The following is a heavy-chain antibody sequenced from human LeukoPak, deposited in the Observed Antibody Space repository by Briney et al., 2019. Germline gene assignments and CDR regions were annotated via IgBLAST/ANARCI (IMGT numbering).Heavy chain of an antibody. CDR1: GGSISSNSYY. V-gene: IGHV4-39*07. Sequence: SETLSLTCTVSGGSISSNSYYWGWIRQPPGKGLEWIGSMYYSGSTYYNPSLKSRVTMSVDTSKNQFSLKLSSVTAADTAVYYCARAYCSGGSCYSGFDYWGQGTLVTVSS. CDR3: ARAYCSGGSCYSGFDY. J-gene: IGHJ4*02. CDR2: MYYSGST. D-gene: IGHD2-15*01.